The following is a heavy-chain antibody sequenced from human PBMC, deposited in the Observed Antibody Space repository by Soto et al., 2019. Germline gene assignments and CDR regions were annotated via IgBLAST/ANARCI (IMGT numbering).Heavy chain of an antibody. Sequence: QVQLVQSGAEVKKPGSSVKVSCKASGGTFSSYTISWVRQAPGQGLEWMGRIIPILGIANYAQKFQGRVTIIADKSTSTAYMELSSLRSEDTAVYYCARDRDYYDSSWTWGQGTLVTVSS. V-gene: IGHV1-69*08. D-gene: IGHD3-22*01. CDR2: IIPILGIA. J-gene: IGHJ4*02. CDR3: ARDRDYYDSSWT. CDR1: GGTFSSYT.